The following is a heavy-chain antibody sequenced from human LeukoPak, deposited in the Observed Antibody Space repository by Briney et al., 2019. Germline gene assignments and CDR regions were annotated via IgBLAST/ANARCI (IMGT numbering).Heavy chain of an antibody. CDR1: GYSLNSYW. J-gene: IGHJ2*01. CDR2: IYPGDSDA. D-gene: IGHD4-17*01. Sequence: GESLKISCKGSGYSLNSYWIGWVRQMPGKGLKWMGIIYPGDSDARYSPSFQGQVTISADKSISTAYLQWSSLKASDTAMYYCARPSTTVDWYFDLWGRGTLVTVSS. V-gene: IGHV5-51*01. CDR3: ARPSTTVDWYFDL.